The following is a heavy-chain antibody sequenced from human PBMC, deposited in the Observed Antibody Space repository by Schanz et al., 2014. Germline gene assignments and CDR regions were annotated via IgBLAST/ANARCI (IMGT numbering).Heavy chain of an antibody. CDR2: ISGSGGST. V-gene: IGHV3-23*04. CDR3: AKSQGSSFDS. D-gene: IGHD6-13*01. Sequence: EAHLVESGGGLVKPGGSLTLSCAASRFTVTNAWMSWVRQAPGKGLEWVSAISGSGGSTYYADSVKGRFTISRDNSKNTLYLQMNSLRAEDTAVYYCAKSQGSSFDSWGQGTLVTVSS. CDR1: RFTVTNAW. J-gene: IGHJ4*02.